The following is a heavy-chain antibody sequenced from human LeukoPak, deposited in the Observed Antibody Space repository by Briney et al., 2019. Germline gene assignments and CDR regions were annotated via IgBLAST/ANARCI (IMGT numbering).Heavy chain of an antibody. CDR3: AKVHSSGFFDY. CDR2: ISYDGSNK. Sequence: PGGSLRLSCAASGFTFSSYGMHWVRQAPGKGLEWVAVISYDGSNKYYADSVKGRFTISRDNPKNTLYLQMNSLRAEDTAVYYCAKVHSSGFFDYWGQGTLVTVSS. CDR1: GFTFSSYG. J-gene: IGHJ4*02. V-gene: IGHV3-30*18. D-gene: IGHD6-19*01.